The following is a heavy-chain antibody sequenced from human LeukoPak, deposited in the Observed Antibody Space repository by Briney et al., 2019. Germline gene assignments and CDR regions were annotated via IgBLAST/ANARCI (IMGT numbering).Heavy chain of an antibody. CDR1: GDSISSSSCF. V-gene: IGHV4-39*07. D-gene: IGHD2-15*01. CDR3: ARGYCSGDSCYYFDY. CDR2: IYYSGST. Sequence: SETLSLTCTVSGDSISSSSCFWAWIRQPPGKGLECIGSIYYSGSTYYNPSLKSRVTISVDTSKNQFSLELTSVTAADTAVYYCARGYCSGDSCYYFDYWGQGTLVTVSS. J-gene: IGHJ4*02.